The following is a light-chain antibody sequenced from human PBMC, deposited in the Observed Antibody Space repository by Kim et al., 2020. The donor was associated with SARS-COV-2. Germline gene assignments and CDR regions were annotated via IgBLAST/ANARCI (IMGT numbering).Light chain of an antibody. V-gene: IGLV2-8*01. CDR1: SNDVGLYKY. Sequence: QSALTQPPSASGSPGQSVTISCTGTSNDVGLYKYVSWYQQHPGRAPKLMIHEFTKRPSGVPDRFSGSKSGNTASLTVSGLQAEDEADYYCTSLAGGDRFLFGGGTKLTVL. J-gene: IGLJ2*01. CDR3: TSLAGGDRFL. CDR2: EFT.